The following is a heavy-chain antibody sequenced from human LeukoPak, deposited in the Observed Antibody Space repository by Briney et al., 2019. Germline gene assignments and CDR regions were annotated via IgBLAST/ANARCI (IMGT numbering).Heavy chain of an antibody. CDR3: ARVYYYGSGSYYPAYYFDY. V-gene: IGHV1-3*01. CDR1: GYTFTSYA. J-gene: IGHJ4*02. CDR2: INAGNGNT. Sequence: ASVKVSCKASGYTFTSYAMHWVRQAPGQRLEWMGWINAGNGNTKYSQKFQGRVTITRDTSASTAYMELSSLRSEDTAVYYCARVYYYGSGSYYPAYYFDYWGQGTLVAVSS. D-gene: IGHD3-10*01.